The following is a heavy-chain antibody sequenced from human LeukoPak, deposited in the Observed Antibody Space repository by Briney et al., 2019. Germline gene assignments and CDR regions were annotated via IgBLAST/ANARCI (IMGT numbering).Heavy chain of an antibody. CDR3: ARVGRLSSSSWYSPFDY. CDR2: IYYSGST. V-gene: IGHV4-59*08. J-gene: IGHJ4*02. Sequence: SETLSLTCTVSGGSIISDYWSWFRQPPGKGLEWIGYIYYSGSTNYNPSLKSRVTILVDTSKNQFSLKLSSVTAADTAVYYCARVGRLSSSSWYSPFDYWGQGTLVTVSS. CDR1: GGSIISDY. D-gene: IGHD6-13*01.